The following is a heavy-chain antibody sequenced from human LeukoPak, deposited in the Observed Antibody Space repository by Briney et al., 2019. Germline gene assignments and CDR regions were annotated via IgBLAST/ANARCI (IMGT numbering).Heavy chain of an antibody. CDR3: AKDWLAITIGLGGDY. Sequence: PGRSLRLSCAASGFTFSSYGMHWVRQAPGKGLEWVAVISYDGSNKYYADSVKGRFTISRDNSKNTLYLQMNSLRAEDTAVYYCAKDWLAITIGLGGDYWGQGTLVTVSS. D-gene: IGHD3-10*01. J-gene: IGHJ4*02. V-gene: IGHV3-30*18. CDR2: ISYDGSNK. CDR1: GFTFSSYG.